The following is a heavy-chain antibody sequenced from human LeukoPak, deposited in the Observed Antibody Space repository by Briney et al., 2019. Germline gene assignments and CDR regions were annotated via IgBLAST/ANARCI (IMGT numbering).Heavy chain of an antibody. CDR1: GFTFSSYS. J-gene: IGHJ2*01. D-gene: IGHD1-1*01. CDR3: AGSDTTGYIPREWDYWYFDL. CDR2: ISTGSSYI. V-gene: IGHV3-21*01. Sequence: NPGGSLRLSCAASGFTFSSYSMNWVRQAPGKGLEWVSSISTGSSYIYYADSVKGRFTISRDNAKNSLSLQMNSLRAEDTAVYYRAGSDTTGYIPREWDYWYFDLWGRGTLVTVTS.